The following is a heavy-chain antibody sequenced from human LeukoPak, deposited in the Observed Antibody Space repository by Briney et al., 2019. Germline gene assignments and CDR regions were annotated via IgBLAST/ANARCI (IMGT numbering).Heavy chain of an antibody. D-gene: IGHD6-19*01. Sequence: GGSLRLSCATSDFTVSDNYMSWVRQAPGRGLEWVSVISDGGVTYYADSVKGRFTISRDDSNDTLYLQMNSLRPEDTAVYYCAKGAVAGNQKPGGYWGQGTLVTVSS. CDR2: ISDGGVT. V-gene: IGHV3-53*01. CDR1: DFTVSDNY. J-gene: IGHJ4*02. CDR3: AKGAVAGNQKPGGY.